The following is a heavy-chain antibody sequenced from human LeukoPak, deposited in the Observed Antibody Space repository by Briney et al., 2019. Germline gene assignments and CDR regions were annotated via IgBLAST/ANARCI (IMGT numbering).Heavy chain of an antibody. Sequence: GGSLRLSCAASGFTFSSFGMHWVRQAPGKGLEWVTFIRSDGNQKDYVDSVKDRFTISRDNSKNTLYLQMSSLRAEDTAVYYCAKEVGYCSGGACAEHFDHWGQGALVTVSS. CDR2: IRSDGNQK. D-gene: IGHD2-15*01. CDR1: GFTFSSFG. J-gene: IGHJ4*02. V-gene: IGHV3-30*02. CDR3: AKEVGYCSGGACAEHFDH.